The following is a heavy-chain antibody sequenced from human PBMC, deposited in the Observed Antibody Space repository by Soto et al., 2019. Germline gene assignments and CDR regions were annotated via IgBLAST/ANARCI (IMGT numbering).Heavy chain of an antibody. D-gene: IGHD1-26*01. CDR3: ARGEDVGAIFFDY. CDR2: ISGYSGNT. CDR1: RYTFTNYG. J-gene: IGHJ4*02. V-gene: IGHV1-18*01. Sequence: QVQLVQSGAEVKKPGASVRVSCKASRYTFTNYGISWVRQAPGQGLEWMGWISGYSGNTDYAQKFQGRVTMTRDTSTSTAYMELRSLRSDDTAVYYCARGEDVGAIFFDYWGQGTLVTVSS.